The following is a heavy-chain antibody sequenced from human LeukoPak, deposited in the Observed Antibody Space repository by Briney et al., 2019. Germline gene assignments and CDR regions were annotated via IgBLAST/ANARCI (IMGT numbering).Heavy chain of an antibody. J-gene: IGHJ4*02. CDR3: ARVAGYSGPFAY. Sequence: SETLSLTCTVSGDSISSGGYYWRWIRQHPGKGLELIGYIYYSGSTYYDPSLKSRVTISIDASKNQYSLKLTSVTAADTAVYYCARVAGYSGPFAYWGRGTLVTVSA. D-gene: IGHD6-13*01. V-gene: IGHV4-31*03. CDR1: GDSISSGGYY. CDR2: IYYSGST.